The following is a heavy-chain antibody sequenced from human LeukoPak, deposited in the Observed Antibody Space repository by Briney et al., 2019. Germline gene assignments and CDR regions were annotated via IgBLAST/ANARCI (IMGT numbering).Heavy chain of an antibody. V-gene: IGHV4-38-2*01. Sequence: SETLSLTCSVSAYSFTSGHYWGWIRQPPGKGLASIANIYHTAHSPYNPSLNSPVTIAADTPKNQFSLKLSSVTAADTAVYYCARYCTSYTCILRGFDYWGQGALVTVSS. CDR2: IYHTAHS. D-gene: IGHD2-8*01. CDR1: AYSFTSGHY. CDR3: ARYCTSYTCILRGFDY. J-gene: IGHJ4*02.